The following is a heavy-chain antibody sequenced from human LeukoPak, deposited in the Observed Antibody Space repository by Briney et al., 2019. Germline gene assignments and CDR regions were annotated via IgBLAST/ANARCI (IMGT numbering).Heavy chain of an antibody. Sequence: GESLKISCKGSGYSFTNYWIGWVRQMPGKGLEWMGIIYPGDSDTRYSPSFQGQVTISADKSISTAYLQWSSLKASDTAMYYCSRSDTAMVNLFDYWGHGTLVTVSS. V-gene: IGHV5-51*01. J-gene: IGHJ4*01. CDR3: SRSDTAMVNLFDY. CDR1: GYSFTNYW. CDR2: IYPGDSDT. D-gene: IGHD5-18*01.